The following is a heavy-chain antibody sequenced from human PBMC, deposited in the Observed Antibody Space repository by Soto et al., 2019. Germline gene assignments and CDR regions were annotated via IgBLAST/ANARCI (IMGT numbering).Heavy chain of an antibody. CDR1: GFIFSDY. D-gene: IGHD5-18*01. CDR2: ISGSGAYT. CDR3: ARSSGWRHVVGYKYGLDV. Sequence: QVQLVESGGGLVKPGGSLSLSCTGSGFIFSDYMTWFRQAPGKGLEWVSYISGSGAYTKYADSVRGRFTISRDNAKNSLWLQINSLRAEDTAVYYCARSSGWRHVVGYKYGLDVWGQGTTVIVSS. V-gene: IGHV3-11*06. J-gene: IGHJ6*02.